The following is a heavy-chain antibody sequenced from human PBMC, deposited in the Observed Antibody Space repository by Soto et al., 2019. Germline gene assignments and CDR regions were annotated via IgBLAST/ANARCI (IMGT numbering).Heavy chain of an antibody. CDR3: ARGPYCSSTSCPPYYYYGMDV. CDR2: IYSGGST. Sequence: GGSLRLSCAASGFTVSSNYMSWVRQAPGKGLEWVSVIYSGGSTYYADSVKGRFTISRDNSKNTLYLQMNSLRAEDTAVYYCARGPYCSSTSCPPYYYYGMDVWGQGTTVTVSS. V-gene: IGHV3-53*01. CDR1: GFTVSSNY. J-gene: IGHJ6*02. D-gene: IGHD2-2*01.